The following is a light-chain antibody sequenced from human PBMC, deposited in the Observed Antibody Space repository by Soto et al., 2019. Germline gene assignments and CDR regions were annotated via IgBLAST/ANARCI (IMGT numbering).Light chain of an antibody. Sequence: EIVMTQSPATLSVSPGERATLSCRASQSVSSNLAWYQQKPGQAPRLLIYGASTRATGIPARFSGSGSGTEFPLIISSLQSEDFAVYYCQQYNNCPPWTFGQGTKVEIK. J-gene: IGKJ1*01. CDR3: QQYNNCPPWT. CDR1: QSVSSN. CDR2: GAS. V-gene: IGKV3-15*01.